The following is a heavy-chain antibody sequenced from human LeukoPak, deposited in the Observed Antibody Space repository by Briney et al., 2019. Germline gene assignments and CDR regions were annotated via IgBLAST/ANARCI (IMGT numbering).Heavy chain of an antibody. V-gene: IGHV3-53*01. CDR1: GFTVSSNY. J-gene: IGHJ4*02. D-gene: IGHD1-26*01. CDR2: IYSGGST. Sequence: GGSLRLSCAASGFTVSSNYMSWVRQAPGKGLEWVSVIYSGGSTYYADSVKGRFTISRDNSKNTLYLQMNSLRAEDTAVYYCARDYRGYSGSYWYFDYWGQGTLVTVSS. CDR3: ARDYRGYSGSYWYFDY.